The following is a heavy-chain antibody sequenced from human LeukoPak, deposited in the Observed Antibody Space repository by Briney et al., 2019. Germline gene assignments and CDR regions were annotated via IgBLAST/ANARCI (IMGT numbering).Heavy chain of an antibody. Sequence: GGSLRLSCAVSGFTVSNNYMSWVRQAPGKGLEWVSVIYSGGRTHYADSVKGRFTISRDNSKNTLYLQMNSLRAEDTAVYYCARDPNRDHLEPFQHWDQGTLVTVSS. CDR3: ARDPNRDHLEPFQH. V-gene: IGHV3-66*01. CDR1: GFTVSNNY. J-gene: IGHJ1*01. D-gene: IGHD1-14*01. CDR2: IYSGGRT.